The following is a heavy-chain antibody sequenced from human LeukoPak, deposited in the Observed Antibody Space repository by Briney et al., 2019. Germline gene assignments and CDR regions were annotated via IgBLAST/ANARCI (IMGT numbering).Heavy chain of an antibody. J-gene: IGHJ4*02. CDR3: ARDPPGAVRDYDSY. CDR1: VFTVISNY. Sequence: VGSLRLSCPSSVFTVISNYMSWLRQAPGRGLAGVSVIYSGGCSYYVDCVKGGFTISRDNSKNTLYLQMNSLRAEDTAVNYCARDPPGAVRDYDSYWGQGTLVTVSS. D-gene: IGHD5-12*01. V-gene: IGHV3-53*01. CDR2: IYSGGCS.